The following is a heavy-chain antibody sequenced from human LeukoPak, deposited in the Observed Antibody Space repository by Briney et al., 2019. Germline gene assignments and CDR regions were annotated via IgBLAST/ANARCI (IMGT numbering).Heavy chain of an antibody. J-gene: IGHJ4*02. CDR3: ARDPTEMTTVTIDY. CDR1: GFTFSSYS. D-gene: IGHD4-17*01. V-gene: IGHV3-48*02. Sequence: GGCLRLSCAASGFTFSSYSMNWVRQAPGKGLEWVSYISSSSSTIYYADSVKGRFTISRDNAKNSLYLQMNSLRDEDTAVYYCARDPTEMTTVTIDYWGQGTLVTVSS. CDR2: ISSSSSTI.